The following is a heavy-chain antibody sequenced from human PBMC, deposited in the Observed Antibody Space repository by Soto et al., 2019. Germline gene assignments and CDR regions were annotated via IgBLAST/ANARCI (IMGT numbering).Heavy chain of an antibody. V-gene: IGHV1-18*01. CDR1: GYTFTTYG. D-gene: IGHD3-16*01. Sequence: QVQLVQSGGEVKNPGASVKVSCKTSGYTFTTYGISWVRQAPGQGLEWVGWISAYSGKTHYAQKFQGKVTMTTDTSTNTAYLELRSLRSDDTAVYYCARDPYVGDHQYWGQGTLVTVSS. J-gene: IGHJ4*02. CDR2: ISAYSGKT. CDR3: ARDPYVGDHQY.